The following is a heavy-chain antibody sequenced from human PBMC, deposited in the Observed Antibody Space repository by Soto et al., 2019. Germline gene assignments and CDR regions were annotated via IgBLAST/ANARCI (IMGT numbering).Heavy chain of an antibody. D-gene: IGHD6-19*01. CDR1: GFTFSSYS. J-gene: IGHJ6*02. CDR3: ARDDGSGGYFSGDYYYYGMDV. V-gene: IGHV3-21*01. Sequence: EVQLVESGGGLVKPGGSLRLSCAASGFTFSSYSMNWVRQAPGKGLEWVSSISSSSSYIYYADSVKGRFTISRDNAKNSLYLQMNRLRAEETAVYYCARDDGSGGYFSGDYYYYGMDVWGQGTTVTVSS. CDR2: ISSSSSYI.